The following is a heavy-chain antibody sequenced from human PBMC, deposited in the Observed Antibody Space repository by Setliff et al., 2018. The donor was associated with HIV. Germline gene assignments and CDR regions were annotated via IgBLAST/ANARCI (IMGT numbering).Heavy chain of an antibody. CDR2: IYYSGST. Sequence: SETLSLTCTVSGGSISSYYWSWIRQPPGKGLEWIGYIYYSGSTNYNPSLKSRVTISVDTSKNQFSLKLSSVTAADTAVYYCARGDSSGRYKRANYFDYWGQGTLVTVSS. V-gene: IGHV4-59*01. CDR1: GGSISSYY. CDR3: ARGDSSGRYKRANYFDY. J-gene: IGHJ4*02. D-gene: IGHD6-19*01.